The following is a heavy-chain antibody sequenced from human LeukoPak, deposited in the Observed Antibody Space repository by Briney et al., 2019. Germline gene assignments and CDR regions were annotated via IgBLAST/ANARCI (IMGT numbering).Heavy chain of an antibody. Sequence: ASVKVSCKASGYTFTSYGISWERQAPGQGLEWMGWISAYNGNTNYAQKLQGRVTMTTDTSTSTAYMELRSLRSDDTAVYYCARHGYCSSTSCYDAFDIWGQGTMVTVSS. CDR3: ARHGYCSSTSCYDAFDI. CDR2: ISAYNGNT. J-gene: IGHJ3*02. V-gene: IGHV1-18*01. D-gene: IGHD2-2*03. CDR1: GYTFTSYG.